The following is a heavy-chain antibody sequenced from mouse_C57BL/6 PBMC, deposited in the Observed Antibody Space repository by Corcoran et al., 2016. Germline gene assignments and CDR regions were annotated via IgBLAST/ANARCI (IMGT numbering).Heavy chain of an antibody. D-gene: IGHD1-1*01. CDR2: INPYHGGT. V-gene: IGHV1-19*01. CDR1: GYPFTDYY. CDR3: AREGGSSYGFWEV. J-gene: IGHJ1*03. Sequence: VQLQQSGPVLVKTGALVKMSCKASGYPFTDYYMNWVKQSHGNSFEWNGVINPYHGGTSYNQKFKGKATLTVDKSSSKAYMVLNSLTSEDSAVFYCAREGGSSYGFWEVWGTGTTVTFSS.